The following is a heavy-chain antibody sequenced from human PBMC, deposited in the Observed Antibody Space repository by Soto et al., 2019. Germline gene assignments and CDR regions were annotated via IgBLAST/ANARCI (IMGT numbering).Heavy chain of an antibody. Sequence: QLQLQESGPGLVKPSETLSLTCTVYCGSISNYYWSWIRQPPGKGLEWIGYIYYNGSTHYNPSLRSRVPLSVDMPKNHLSLTLPSVTAADTAVYYCARSLYPWGQGTLVTVSS. CDR1: CGSISNYY. J-gene: IGHJ5*02. CDR3: ARSLYP. V-gene: IGHV4-59*12. CDR2: IYYNGST.